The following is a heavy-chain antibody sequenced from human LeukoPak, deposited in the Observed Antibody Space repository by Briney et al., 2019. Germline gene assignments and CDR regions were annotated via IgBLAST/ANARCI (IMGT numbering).Heavy chain of an antibody. D-gene: IGHD2-2*01. V-gene: IGHV3-74*01. CDR1: GLTFSSRW. CDR2: IRGNGGSL. Sequence: GGSLRLSCAASGLTFSSRWMHWVRQAPGKGLVWVSRIRGNGGSLSYAASVESRFTISRENTKNTLYLQMNSLRAEDTAVYYCATNTYADYVFFDIWGQRTMVTVCS. J-gene: IGHJ3*02. CDR3: ATNTYADYVFFDI.